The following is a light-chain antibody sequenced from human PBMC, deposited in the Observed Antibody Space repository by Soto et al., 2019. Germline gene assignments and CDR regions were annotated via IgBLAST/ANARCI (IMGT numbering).Light chain of an antibody. CDR3: QQRSSWPLT. CDR2: DAS. CDR1: QSVSSF. J-gene: IGKJ4*01. Sequence: EIVLTQSPATLALSPGERATLSCRASQSVSSFLAWYQQKPGQAPRLLIYDASKRATGISARFSGSGSGTDXXXXXXSLXXQDFAVYYCQQRSSWPLTFGGGTKVEIK. V-gene: IGKV3-11*01.